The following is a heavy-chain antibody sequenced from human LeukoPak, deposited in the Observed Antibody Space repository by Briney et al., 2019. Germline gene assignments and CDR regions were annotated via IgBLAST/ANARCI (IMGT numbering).Heavy chain of an antibody. D-gene: IGHD4-17*01. J-gene: IGHJ2*01. V-gene: IGHV3-7*01. CDR2: IKQDGSEK. CDR3: ARGGNHGDYWYFDL. Sequence: GSLRLSCSASEFSFSNFWMSWVRQAPGKGPEWVANIKQDGSEKYYVDSVKGRFTISRDNAETSLHLQMNSLRAEDTAVYYCARGGNHGDYWYFDLWGRGTWSLSP. CDR1: EFSFSNFW.